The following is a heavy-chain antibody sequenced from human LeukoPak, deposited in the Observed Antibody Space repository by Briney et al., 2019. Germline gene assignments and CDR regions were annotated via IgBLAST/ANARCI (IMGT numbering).Heavy chain of an antibody. D-gene: IGHD4/OR15-4a*01. CDR3: ARGFGANEKWFDP. CDR1: GFTFSNYC. CDR2: INCSWSNT. Sequence: GLSVRLSCAVSGFTFSNYCMHWVRHAPGKGLVWVSRINCSWSNTTYADSVKGRFTISRDNAKNSLYLQMNSLRAEDTAVYYCARGFGANEKWFDPWGQGTLVTSST. J-gene: IGHJ5*02. V-gene: IGHV3-74*01.